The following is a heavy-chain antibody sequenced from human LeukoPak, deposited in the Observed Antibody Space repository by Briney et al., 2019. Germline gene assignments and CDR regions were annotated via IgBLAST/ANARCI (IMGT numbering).Heavy chain of an antibody. J-gene: IGHJ6*02. Sequence: PGGSLRLSCAASGFTFSSYAMHWVRQAPGKGLEYVSAISSNGGSTYYANSVKGRFTISRDNSKNTLYLQLGSLRAEDMAVYYCARGNIVFYYGMDVWGQGTTVTVSS. V-gene: IGHV3-64*01. CDR1: GFTFSSYA. D-gene: IGHD2-15*01. CDR3: ARGNIVFYYGMDV. CDR2: ISSNGGST.